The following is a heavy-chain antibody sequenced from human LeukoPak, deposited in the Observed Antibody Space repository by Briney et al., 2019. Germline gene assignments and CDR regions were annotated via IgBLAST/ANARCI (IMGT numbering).Heavy chain of an antibody. CDR3: ARRAYCGGDCPNFDY. D-gene: IGHD2-21*02. CDR1: GGSISSGDYY. V-gene: IGHV4-31*03. J-gene: IGHJ4*02. Sequence: PSQTLSLTCTVSGGSISSGDYYWSWIRQHPGKGLEWIGYIYYSGSTYYNPSLKSRVTISVDTSKNQFSLKLSSVTAADTAVYYCARRAYCGGDCPNFDYWGQGTLVTVSS. CDR2: IYYSGST.